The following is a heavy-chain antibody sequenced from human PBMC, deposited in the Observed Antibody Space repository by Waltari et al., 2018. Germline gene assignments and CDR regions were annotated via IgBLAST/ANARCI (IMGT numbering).Heavy chain of an antibody. CDR2: IYYSGST. CDR3: ARGPYGDFIFDY. CDR1: GGSISSSSYY. J-gene: IGHJ4*02. V-gene: IGHV4-39*07. D-gene: IGHD4-17*01. Sequence: QLQLQESGPGLVQPSETLSLTCTVSGGSISSSSYYWGWIRQPPGKGLEWIGSIYYSGSTYYNPSLKSRVTISLDTSKNQFSLKLSSVTAADTAVYYCARGPYGDFIFDYWGQGTLVTVSS.